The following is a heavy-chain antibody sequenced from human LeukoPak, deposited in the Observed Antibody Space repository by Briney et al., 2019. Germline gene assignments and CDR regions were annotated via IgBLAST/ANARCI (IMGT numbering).Heavy chain of an antibody. D-gene: IGHD3-10*01. CDR1: GYTFTSYA. CDR3: ARGDSYYGSGSYRRGFVY. J-gene: IGHJ4*02. CDR2: SNTNTGNP. V-gene: IGHV7-4-1*02. Sequence: ASVKVSCKASGYTFTSYAMNWVRQAPGQGLEWMGWSNTNTGNPTYAQGFTGRFVFSLDTSVSTAYLQISSLKAEDTAVYYCARGDSYYGSGSYRRGFVYWGQGTLVTVSS.